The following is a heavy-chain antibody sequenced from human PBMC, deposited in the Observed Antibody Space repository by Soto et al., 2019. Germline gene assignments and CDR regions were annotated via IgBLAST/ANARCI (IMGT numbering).Heavy chain of an antibody. Sequence: KSSETLSLTCAVYGGSFSGYYWSWIRQPPGKGLEWIGEINHSGSTNYNPSLKSRVTISVDTSKNQFSLKLSSVTAADTAVYYCARGGTYYDFWRYYYYYGMDVWGQGTTVTVSS. J-gene: IGHJ6*02. CDR1: GGSFSGYY. V-gene: IGHV4-34*01. CDR2: INHSGST. CDR3: ARGGTYYDFWRYYYYYGMDV. D-gene: IGHD3-3*01.